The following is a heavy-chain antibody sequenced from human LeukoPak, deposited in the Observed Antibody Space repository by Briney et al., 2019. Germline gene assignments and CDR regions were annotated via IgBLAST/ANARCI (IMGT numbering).Heavy chain of an antibody. V-gene: IGHV3-30*02. D-gene: IGHD3-10*01. Sequence: GGSLRLSCATSGFTLRDYDMHWVRQAPGEGLEWVSMIRYDGKNQYYVESVKGRFTFSRDNTKNTLYLQMDGLRVEDTAMYYCARGPMVRGVKDYNYYMDVWGKGTTVTVSS. J-gene: IGHJ6*03. CDR3: ARGPMVRGVKDYNYYMDV. CDR1: GFTLRDYD. CDR2: IRYDGKNQ.